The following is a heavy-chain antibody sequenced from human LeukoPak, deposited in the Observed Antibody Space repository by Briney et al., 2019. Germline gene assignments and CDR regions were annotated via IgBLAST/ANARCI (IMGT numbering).Heavy chain of an antibody. V-gene: IGHV4-30-4*01. D-gene: IGHD3-3*01. CDR2: IYYSGST. Sequence: SQTLSLTCTVSGGSISSGDYYWSWIRQPPGKGLEWIGYIYYSGSTYYNPSLKSRVTISVDTSKNQFSLKLSSVTAADTAVYYCAREAGDFWSGYYMRYFDYWGQGTLVTVSS. CDR3: AREAGDFWSGYYMRYFDY. CDR1: GGSISSGDYY. J-gene: IGHJ4*02.